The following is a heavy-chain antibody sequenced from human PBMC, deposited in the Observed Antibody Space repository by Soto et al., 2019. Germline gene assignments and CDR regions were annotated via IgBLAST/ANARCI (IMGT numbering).Heavy chain of an antibody. V-gene: IGHV4-39*01. CDR1: GGSISSSSYY. J-gene: IGHJ4*02. Sequence: TSETLSLTCTVSGGSISSSSYYWGWIRQPPGKGLEWIGSIYYSGSTYYNPSLKSRVTISVDTSKNQFSLKLSSVTAADTAVYYCARTDPSGSYYESFDYWGQGTLVTVSS. CDR3: ARTDPSGSYYESFDY. D-gene: IGHD1-26*01. CDR2: IYYSGST.